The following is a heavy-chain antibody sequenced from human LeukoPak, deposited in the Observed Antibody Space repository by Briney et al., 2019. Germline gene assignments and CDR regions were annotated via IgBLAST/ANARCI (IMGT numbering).Heavy chain of an antibody. V-gene: IGHV4-4*07. CDR1: GGSISSYY. Sequence: SETLSLTCTVSGGSISSYYWSWIRQPAGKGLEWIGRIYTSGSTNYNPSLKSRVTMSVDTSKNQFSLKLSSVTAADTAVYYCARLAYCSSTSCYARDYYYYYMDVWGKGTTVTISS. J-gene: IGHJ6*03. CDR3: ARLAYCSSTSCYARDYYYYYMDV. CDR2: IYTSGST. D-gene: IGHD2-2*01.